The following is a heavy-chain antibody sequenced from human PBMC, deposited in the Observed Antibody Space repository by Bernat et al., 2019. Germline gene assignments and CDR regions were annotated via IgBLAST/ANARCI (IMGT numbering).Heavy chain of an antibody. CDR1: GGSFSGYS. V-gene: IGHV4-34*01. CDR3: ARGLPGPRLQH. J-gene: IGHJ1*01. CDR2: ISHSGST. Sequence: QVKLQQWGAGLLKPSETLSLICAVNGGSFSGYSWTWIRRPPGKGLEWIGEISHSGSTSYNSSLKSRVTISVDTSNNQFSLKLTSVTAADTALYYCARGLPGPRLQHWGQGSLLTVSS.